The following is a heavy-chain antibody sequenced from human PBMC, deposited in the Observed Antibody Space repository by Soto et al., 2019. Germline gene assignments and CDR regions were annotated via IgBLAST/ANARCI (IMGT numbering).Heavy chain of an antibody. V-gene: IGHV4-59*01. CDR1: GGSISSYY. Sequence: SETLSLTCTVSGGSISSYYWSWIRQPPGKGLEWIGYIYYSGSTNYNPSLQSRVTISVDTSKNQFSLKLSSVTAADTAVYYCAREGGSYFDYWGQGTLVTVSS. CDR3: AREGGSYFDY. J-gene: IGHJ4*02. CDR2: IYYSGST. D-gene: IGHD3-16*01.